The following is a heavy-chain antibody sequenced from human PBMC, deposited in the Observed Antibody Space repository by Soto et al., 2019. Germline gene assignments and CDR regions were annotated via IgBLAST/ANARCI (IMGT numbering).Heavy chain of an antibody. Sequence: EVQLLESGGGLVQPGGSQRLSCAASGFTFSSYAMSWVRQAPGKGLEWVSALSGSGGSTYYADSVKGRFAISRDNAKNTLYLQVNSLRAEDTAVYYCAKESYWIDRGSFDIWGQGTMLTVSS. V-gene: IGHV3-23*01. J-gene: IGHJ3*02. CDR3: AKESYWIDRGSFDI. CDR2: LSGSGGST. CDR1: GFTFSSYA. D-gene: IGHD1-1*01.